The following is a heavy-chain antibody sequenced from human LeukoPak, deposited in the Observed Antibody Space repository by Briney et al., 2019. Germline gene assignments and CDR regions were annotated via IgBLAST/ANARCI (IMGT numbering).Heavy chain of an antibody. Sequence: SSETLSLTCTVSGYSISSGYYWGWIRQPPGKGLEWIGYIYHSGSTYYNPSLKSRVTISVDRSKNQFSLKLSSVTATDTAVYYCVSSGSYYSAPFDFWGQGTLVTVSS. J-gene: IGHJ4*02. CDR2: IYHSGST. CDR3: VSSGSYYSAPFDF. D-gene: IGHD1-26*01. V-gene: IGHV4-38-2*02. CDR1: GYSISSGYY.